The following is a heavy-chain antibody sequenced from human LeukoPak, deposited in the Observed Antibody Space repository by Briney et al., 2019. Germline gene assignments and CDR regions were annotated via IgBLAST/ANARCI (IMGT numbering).Heavy chain of an antibody. D-gene: IGHD3-22*01. CDR3: ARDYYDSSGYYPYNWFDP. J-gene: IGHJ5*02. CDR1: GYTFTSYG. V-gene: IGHV1-18*01. CDR2: VSAYNGNT. Sequence: ASVKVSCKASGYTFTSYGISWVRQAPGQGLEWMGWVSAYNGNTNYVQKLQGRVTMTTDTSTSTAYMELRSLRSDDTAVYYCARDYYDSSGYYPYNWFDPWGQGTLVTVSS.